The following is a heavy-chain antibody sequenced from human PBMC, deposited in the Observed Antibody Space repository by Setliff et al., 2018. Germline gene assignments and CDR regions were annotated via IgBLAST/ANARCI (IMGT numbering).Heavy chain of an antibody. Sequence: ASVKVSCKASGGNFRTYAFNWVRQARGQGPEWMGGITPMFGPAKYAQKFQGRVTISADESTSTVYMELSSLRSEDTAVYYCATVNCGGDCHGAWFDPWGPGTLVTVS. J-gene: IGHJ5*02. CDR3: ATVNCGGDCHGAWFDP. CDR1: GGNFRTYA. V-gene: IGHV1-69*13. D-gene: IGHD2-21*01. CDR2: ITPMFGPA.